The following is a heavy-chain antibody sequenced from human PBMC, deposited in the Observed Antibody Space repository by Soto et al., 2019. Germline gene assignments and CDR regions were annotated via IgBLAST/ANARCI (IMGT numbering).Heavy chain of an antibody. Sequence: QVQLQESGPGLVKPSQTLSLTCTVSGGSISSGGYYWSWIRQHPGKGLEWIGYIYYSGSTYYNPSLKSRVTISVDTSKNQFSLKLSSVTAADTAVYYCARSATSEYCSSTSCHGRYFDWFDAFDIWGQGTMVTVSS. CDR2: IYYSGST. D-gene: IGHD2-2*01. CDR3: ARSATSEYCSSTSCHGRYFDWFDAFDI. J-gene: IGHJ3*02. V-gene: IGHV4-31*03. CDR1: GGSISSGGYY.